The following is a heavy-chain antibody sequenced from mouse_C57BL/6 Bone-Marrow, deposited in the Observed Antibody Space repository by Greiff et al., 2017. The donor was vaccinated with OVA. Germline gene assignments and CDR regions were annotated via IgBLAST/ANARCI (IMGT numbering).Heavy chain of an antibody. D-gene: IGHD1-1*01. V-gene: IGHV14-4*01. J-gene: IGHJ1*03. CDR2: IDPENGDT. CDR3: TTTTVVAQYFDV. CDR1: GFNIKDDY. Sequence: VQLQQSGAELVRPGASVKLSCTASGFNIKDDYMHWVKQRPEQGLEWIGWIDPENGDTEYASKFQGKATITADTSSNTAYLQLSSLTSEDTAVYYYTTTTVVAQYFDVWGTGTTVTVSS.